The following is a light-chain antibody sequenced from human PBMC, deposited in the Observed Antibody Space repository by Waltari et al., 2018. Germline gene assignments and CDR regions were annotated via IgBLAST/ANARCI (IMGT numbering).Light chain of an antibody. CDR2: GSS. V-gene: IGKV1-27*01. J-gene: IGKJ1*01. Sequence: DIQMTQSPSSLSASVGDRVTVTCRASQDIKKELSWYQQKPGKAPALLIFGSSYLQTGVSSRFSGSGSGTHFTLTISRLQPDDVGTYYCQHDYSPPWTFGQGTKVEIK. CDR3: QHDYSPPWT. CDR1: QDIKKE.